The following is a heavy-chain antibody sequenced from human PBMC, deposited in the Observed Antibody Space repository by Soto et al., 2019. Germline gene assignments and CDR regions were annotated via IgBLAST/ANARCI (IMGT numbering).Heavy chain of an antibody. D-gene: IGHD3-9*01. CDR2: IYYSGST. Sequence: SETLSLTCTVSGGSISSSSYYWGWIRQPPGKGLEWIGSIYYSGSTYYNPSLKSRVTISVDTSKNQFSLKLSSVTAADTAVYYCARRRVGYPGNTISKYYMDVWGKGTTVTVSS. CDR3: ARRRVGYPGNTISKYYMDV. J-gene: IGHJ6*03. CDR1: GGSISSSSYY. V-gene: IGHV4-39*01.